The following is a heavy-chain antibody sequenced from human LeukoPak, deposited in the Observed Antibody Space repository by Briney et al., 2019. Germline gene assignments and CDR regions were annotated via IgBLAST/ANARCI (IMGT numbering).Heavy chain of an antibody. CDR1: GYSFTNYW. CDR3: ARNYYGSGSQAQFDF. J-gene: IGHJ4*02. D-gene: IGHD3-10*01. V-gene: IGHV5-51*01. Sequence: GESLKISCQGSGYSFTNYWIGWVRQMPETGLEWMGIIYPGNSDTRYSPSFQGQVTISADKSVSTAYLQWSSLKATDTAIYYCARNYYGSGSQAQFDFWGQGTLVTVSS. CDR2: IYPGNSDT.